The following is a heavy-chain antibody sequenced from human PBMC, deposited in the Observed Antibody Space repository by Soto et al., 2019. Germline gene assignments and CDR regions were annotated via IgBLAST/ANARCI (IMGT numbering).Heavy chain of an antibody. Sequence: EVQLLESGGGLVQPGGSLRLSCAASGFTFSSYAMSWVRQAPGKGLEWVSAITGSGGTTHYANSVKGRFTISRDNSKNTLYLQMNSLRAGDTAVYYCTKEGPYYFESSGHNDYWGQGTLVSVST. D-gene: IGHD3-22*01. V-gene: IGHV3-23*01. CDR1: GFTFSSYA. CDR2: ITGSGGTT. CDR3: TKEGPYYFESSGHNDY. J-gene: IGHJ4*02.